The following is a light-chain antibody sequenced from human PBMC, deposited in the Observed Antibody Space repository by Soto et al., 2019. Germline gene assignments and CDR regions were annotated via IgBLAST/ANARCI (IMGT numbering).Light chain of an antibody. CDR3: SSYTNINTRACV. J-gene: IGLJ1*01. Sequence: QSVLTQPPSVSGAPGQGVTISCTGTASSIAARYDVHWYQQIPGMAPKLLISGNNNRPSGVPDRFSASKSGISAFLAITGLQAADEADYYCSSYTNINTRACVFGTGTKLTVL. CDR2: GNN. CDR1: ASSIAARYD. V-gene: IGLV1-40*01.